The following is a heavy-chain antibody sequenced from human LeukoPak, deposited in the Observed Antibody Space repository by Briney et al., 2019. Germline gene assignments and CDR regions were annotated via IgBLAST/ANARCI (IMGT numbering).Heavy chain of an antibody. D-gene: IGHD5-12*01. CDR2: INAGNGNT. CDR3: ARAVDIVAPFDY. CDR1: GYTFTSYA. V-gene: IGHV1-3*01. J-gene: IGHJ4*02. Sequence: GASVKVSCKASGYTFTSYAMHWVRQAPGQRLEWMGWINAGNGNTKYSQKFQGRVTITRDTSISTAYMELSRLRSDDTAVYYCARAVDIVAPFDYWGQGTLVTVSS.